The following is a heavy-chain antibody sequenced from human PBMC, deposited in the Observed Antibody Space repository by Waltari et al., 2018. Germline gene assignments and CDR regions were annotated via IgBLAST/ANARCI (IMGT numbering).Heavy chain of an antibody. V-gene: IGHV4-4*02. D-gene: IGHD5-18*01. CDR1: GGSISSSNW. CDR2: IYHSGST. Sequence: QVQLQESGPGLVKPSGTLSLTCAVSGGSISSSNWWSWVRQPPGKGLEWIGEIYHSGSTNYNPSLKSRVTISVDKAKNQFSLKLSSVTAADTAVYYCARDLRGYSYGYAYFDLWGRGTLVTVSS. CDR3: ARDLRGYSYGYAYFDL. J-gene: IGHJ2*01.